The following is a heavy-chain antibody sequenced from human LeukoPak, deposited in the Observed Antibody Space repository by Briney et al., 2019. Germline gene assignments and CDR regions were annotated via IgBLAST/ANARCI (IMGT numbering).Heavy chain of an antibody. CDR1: GGSFSGYY. Sequence: PSETLSLTCAVYGGSFSGYYWSWIRQPPGKGLEWIGEINHSGSTNYNPSLKSRVTISVDTSKNQFSLKLSSVTAADTAVYYCARAGSTSPFDYWGQGTLVTVPS. CDR3: ARAGSTSPFDY. D-gene: IGHD2-2*01. J-gene: IGHJ4*02. V-gene: IGHV4-34*01. CDR2: INHSGST.